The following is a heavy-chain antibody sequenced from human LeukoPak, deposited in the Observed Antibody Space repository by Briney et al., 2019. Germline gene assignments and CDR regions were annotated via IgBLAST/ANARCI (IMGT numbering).Heavy chain of an antibody. Sequence: KSSETLSPTCTVSRGSIGLYYWSWIRQPAGKGLEWIGLIHTSGDTNYNPSLKSRVTISLDTPKNQFSLKLNSLTAADTAVYYCARGHGWYDPWGQGTLVTVSS. V-gene: IGHV4-4*07. J-gene: IGHJ5*02. CDR3: ARGHGWYDP. CDR2: IHTSGDT. CDR1: RGSIGLYY.